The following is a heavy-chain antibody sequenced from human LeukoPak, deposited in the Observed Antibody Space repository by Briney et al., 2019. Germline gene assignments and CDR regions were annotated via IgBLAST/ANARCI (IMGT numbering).Heavy chain of an antibody. V-gene: IGHV4-34*01. CDR3: SYGSGSYSTYYFDY. Sequence: PSETLSLTCAVYGGSFSGYYWSWIRQPPGKGLEWIGEINHSGSTNYNPPLKSRVTISVDTSKNQFSLKLSSVTAADTAVYYCSYGSGSYSTYYFDYWGQGTLVTVSS. CDR1: GGSFSGYY. D-gene: IGHD3-10*01. CDR2: INHSGST. J-gene: IGHJ4*02.